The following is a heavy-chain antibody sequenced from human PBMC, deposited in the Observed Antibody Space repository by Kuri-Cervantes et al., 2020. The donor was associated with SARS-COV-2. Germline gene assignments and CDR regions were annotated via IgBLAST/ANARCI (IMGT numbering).Heavy chain of an antibody. CDR3: TTSLRGMTDY. Sequence: GESLKISCTASGFTFGDYAMSWVRQAPGKGLEWVGRIKSKTDGGTTDYAAPVKGRFTISRDDSKNTLYLQMNSLKTEDTAVYYCTTSLRGMTDYWGQGTLVTVSS. J-gene: IGHJ4*02. V-gene: IGHV3-15*01. CDR2: IKSKTDGGTT. CDR1: GFTFGDYA. D-gene: IGHD6-13*01.